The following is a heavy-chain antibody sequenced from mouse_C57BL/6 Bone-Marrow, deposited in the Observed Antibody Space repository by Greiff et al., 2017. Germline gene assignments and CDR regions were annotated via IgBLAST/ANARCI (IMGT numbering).Heavy chain of an antibody. Sequence: QVQLQQPGAELVKPGASVKLSCKASGYTFTSYWMHWVKQRPGQGLEWIGMIHPNSGSTNYNEKFKSKATLTVDKSSSTAYMQLSSLTSEDSAVYYCAIYYGSSRWYFDVWGTGTTVTVSS. CDR3: AIYYGSSRWYFDV. D-gene: IGHD1-1*01. J-gene: IGHJ1*03. CDR2: IHPNSGST. CDR1: GYTFTSYW. V-gene: IGHV1-64*01.